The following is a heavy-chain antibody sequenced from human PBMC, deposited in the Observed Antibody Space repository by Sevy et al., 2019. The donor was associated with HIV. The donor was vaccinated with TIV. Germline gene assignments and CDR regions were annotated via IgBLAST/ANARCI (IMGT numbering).Heavy chain of an antibody. J-gene: IGHJ5*02. D-gene: IGHD3-10*01. CDR1: GFTFSNAW. Sequence: GGSLRLSCAASGFTFSNAWMSWVRQAPGKGLEWVGRIKSKTDGGTTDYAEPVKGRFTISRDDSKNTLYLQMNSLKTGDTAVYYCTTDPRELLYFNWFDPWGQGTLVTVSS. CDR3: TTDPRELLYFNWFDP. CDR2: IKSKTDGGTT. V-gene: IGHV3-15*01.